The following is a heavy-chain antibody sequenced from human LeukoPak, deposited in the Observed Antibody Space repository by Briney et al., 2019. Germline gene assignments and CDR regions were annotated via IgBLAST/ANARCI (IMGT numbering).Heavy chain of an antibody. CDR2: INAGNGNT. D-gene: IGHD3-22*01. CDR1: GYTFTSYA. V-gene: IGHV1-3*01. Sequence: GASVKVSCKASGYTFTSYAMHWVRQAPGQRLEWMGWINAGNGNTKYSQKFHGRVTITRDTSASTAYMELSSLRSGDTAVYYCARDSGFYYDSSGSFDYWGQGTLVTVSS. CDR3: ARDSGFYYDSSGSFDY. J-gene: IGHJ4*02.